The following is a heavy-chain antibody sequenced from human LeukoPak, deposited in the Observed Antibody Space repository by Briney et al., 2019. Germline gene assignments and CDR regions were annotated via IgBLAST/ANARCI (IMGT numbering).Heavy chain of an antibody. CDR2: VSVSGSDT. Sequence: GGSLRLSCAASGFTFTRFAMSWVRQAPGKGLEWVSAVSVSGSDTYYAGSVKGRFTISRDNSKKMLYLQMNSLRAEDTAVFYCAKARPMYDSSAYFDYWGQGTLVTVSS. D-gene: IGHD3-22*01. CDR3: AKARPMYDSSAYFDY. CDR1: GFTFTRFA. V-gene: IGHV3-23*01. J-gene: IGHJ4*02.